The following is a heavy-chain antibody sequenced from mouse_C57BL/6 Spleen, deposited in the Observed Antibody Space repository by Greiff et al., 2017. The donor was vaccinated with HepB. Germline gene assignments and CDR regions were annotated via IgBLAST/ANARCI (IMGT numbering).Heavy chain of an antibody. D-gene: IGHD2-4*01. CDR1: GYTFTSYW. CDR3: ARKGYYDYDDYAMDY. V-gene: IGHV1-55*01. CDR2: IYPGSGST. J-gene: IGHJ4*01. Sequence: VQLQQPGAELVKPGASVKMSCKASGYTFTSYWITWVKQRPGQGLEWIGDIYPGSGSTNYNEKFKSKATLTVDTSSSTAYMQLSSLTSEDSAVYYCARKGYYDYDDYAMDYWGQGTSVTVSS.